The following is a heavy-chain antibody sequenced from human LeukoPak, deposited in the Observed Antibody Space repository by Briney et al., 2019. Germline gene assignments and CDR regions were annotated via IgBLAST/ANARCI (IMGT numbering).Heavy chain of an antibody. J-gene: IGHJ3*02. Sequence: PSETLSLTCAVYGGSFSDYFWSWLRLPPGKGLEWIGEINQKRGSLNYNPSLKSRVSISLDMSKNQFSLRLNSVTAADTAVYYCAREFSTSSTALDIWGQGTLVTVSS. CDR3: AREFSTSSTALDI. CDR2: INQKRGSL. CDR1: GGSFSDYF. V-gene: IGHV4-34*01. D-gene: IGHD6-6*01.